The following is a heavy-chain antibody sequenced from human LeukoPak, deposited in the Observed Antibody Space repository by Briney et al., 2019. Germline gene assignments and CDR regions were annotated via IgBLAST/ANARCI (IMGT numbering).Heavy chain of an antibody. CDR3: ATGGNWNDDAFDI. CDR2: FDPEDGET. CDR1: GYTLTELS. V-gene: IGHV1-24*01. Sequence: ASVKVSCKVSGYTLTELSMHWVRQAPGKGLEWMGGFDPEDGETIYAQKFQGRVTMTEDTSTDTAYMELSSLRSEDTAVYYCATGGNWNDDAFDIWAKGQWSPSLQ. D-gene: IGHD1-20*01. J-gene: IGHJ3*02.